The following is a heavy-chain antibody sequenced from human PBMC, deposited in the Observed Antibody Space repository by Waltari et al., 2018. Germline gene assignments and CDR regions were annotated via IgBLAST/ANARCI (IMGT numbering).Heavy chain of an antibody. CDR3: TRSVLI. Sequence: QVHLQESGPGLVKPSETLSLTCTVSGYSISSGHLWGRIRQPPGKGLEWIGSISYTGNTNYNPSLKSRVTISRDTSKNQFSLKLTSVTAADTAMYYCTRSVLIWGQGTLVTVSS. CDR1: GYSISSGHL. V-gene: IGHV4-38-2*02. CDR2: ISYTGNT. J-gene: IGHJ1*01.